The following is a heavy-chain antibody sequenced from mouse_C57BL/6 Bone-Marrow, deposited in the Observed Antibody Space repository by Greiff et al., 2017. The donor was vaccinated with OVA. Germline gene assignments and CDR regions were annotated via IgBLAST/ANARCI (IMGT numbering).Heavy chain of an antibody. V-gene: IGHV5-6*01. CDR1: GFTFSSYG. D-gene: IGHD1-1*01. CDR2: ISSGGSYT. CDR3: ARHPSAYGSSLYYFDY. Sequence: EVQRVESGGDLVKPGGSLKLSCAASGFTFSSYGMSWVRQTPDKRLEWVATISSGGSYTYYPDSVKGRFTISRDNAKNTLYLQMSSLKSEGTAMYYCARHPSAYGSSLYYFDYWGQGTTLTVSS. J-gene: IGHJ2*01.